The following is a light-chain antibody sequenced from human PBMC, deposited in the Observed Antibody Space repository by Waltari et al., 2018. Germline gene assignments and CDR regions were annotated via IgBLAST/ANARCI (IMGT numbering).Light chain of an antibody. CDR2: EVS. CDR3: SAYAGSNNWV. CDR1: SSDVGGYNY. J-gene: IGLJ3*02. Sequence: QSALTQPPSASGSPGQSVTISCTGTSSDVGGYNYVSWYQQHPGKAPKLMIYEVSKRPSGVPDRFSGCKSGKTASLTVAGLQAEDEADYYCSAYAGSNNWVFGGGTKLTVL. V-gene: IGLV2-8*01.